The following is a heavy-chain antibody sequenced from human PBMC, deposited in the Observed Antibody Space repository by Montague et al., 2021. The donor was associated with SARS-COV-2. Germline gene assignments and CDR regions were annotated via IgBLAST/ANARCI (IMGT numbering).Heavy chain of an antibody. V-gene: IGHV4-59*01. Sequence: SETLSLTCTVSGGSISSYYRSWIRQPPGKGLEWIGYIYYSGSTNYNPSLKSRVTISVDTSKNQFSLKLSSVTAADTAVYYCARSRRITIFGVGLSNYYGMDVWGQGTTVTVSS. CDR2: IYYSGST. CDR3: ARSRRITIFGVGLSNYYGMDV. J-gene: IGHJ6*02. CDR1: GGSISSYY. D-gene: IGHD3-3*01.